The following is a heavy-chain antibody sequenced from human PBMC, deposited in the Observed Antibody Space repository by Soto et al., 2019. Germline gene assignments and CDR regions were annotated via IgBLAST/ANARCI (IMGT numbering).Heavy chain of an antibody. CDR2: ISSSSSTI. D-gene: IGHD2-8*01. Sequence: EVQLVESGGGLVQPGGSLRLSCAASGFTFSSYSMNWVRQAPGKGLEWVSYISSSSSTIYYADSVKGRFTISRDNAKNSLYLQMSSLRAEDTAVYYCARTCTNGVCYIYYYMDVWGKGTTVTVSS. CDR1: GFTFSSYS. CDR3: ARTCTNGVCYIYYYMDV. J-gene: IGHJ6*03. V-gene: IGHV3-48*01.